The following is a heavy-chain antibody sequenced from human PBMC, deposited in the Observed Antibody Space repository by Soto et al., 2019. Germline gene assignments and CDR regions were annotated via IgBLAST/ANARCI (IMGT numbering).Heavy chain of an antibody. CDR1: GFTFSSSA. CDR3: ARQWLVGADAFDI. J-gene: IGHJ3*02. CDR2: ISYDGSNK. Sequence: QVQLVESGGGVVQPGRSLRLSCAASGFTFSSSAMHWVRQAPGKGLEWVALISYDGSNKYYADSVKGRFTISRDNSKNTLILQMSTLRAEDTAVYYCARQWLVGADAFDIWGQGTMVTVSS. V-gene: IGHV3-30-3*01. D-gene: IGHD6-19*01.